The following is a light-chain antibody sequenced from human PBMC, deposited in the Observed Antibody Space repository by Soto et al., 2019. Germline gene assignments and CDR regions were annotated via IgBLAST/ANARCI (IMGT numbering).Light chain of an antibody. CDR2: EVA. CDR3: SSFTTSSTLYV. J-gene: IGLJ1*01. CDR1: SRDVGGHNY. Sequence: QSALTQPASGSGSPGPSITISCPGPSRDVGGHNYVPWYQQHPAKAPKVLIYEVANRPEGICNRFSGSKSGTTASLTISGVQAEDEADYYCSSFTTSSTLYVFGTGTKVTGL. V-gene: IGLV2-14*01.